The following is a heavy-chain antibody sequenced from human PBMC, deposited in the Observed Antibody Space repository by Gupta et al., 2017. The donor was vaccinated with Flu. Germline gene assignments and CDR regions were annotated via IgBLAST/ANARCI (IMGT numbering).Heavy chain of an antibody. CDR3: AHRLGPRSNWDCGDFDF. V-gene: IGHV2-5*02. CDR2: IYWDDDK. D-gene: IGHD1-7*01. J-gene: IGHJ4*02. Sequence: QITLKESGPTLVKPTQTLTLTCTFSGFSLTGSPVGVGWIRQPPGKALEWLALIYWDDDKRYSPSLKTRLTITKDTSRKQVVLTMTNMDPVDTATDYCAHRLGPRSNWDCGDFDFWGQGTLVTVSS. CDR1: GFSLTGSPVG.